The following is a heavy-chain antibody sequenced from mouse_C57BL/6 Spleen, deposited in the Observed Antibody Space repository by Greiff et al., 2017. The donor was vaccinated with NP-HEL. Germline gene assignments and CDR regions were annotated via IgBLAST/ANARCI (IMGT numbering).Heavy chain of an antibody. D-gene: IGHD2-5*01. CDR3: ARVDYSNYYAMDY. J-gene: IGHJ4*01. CDR1: GYTFTDYN. Sequence: EVQLQQSGPELVKPGASVKMSCKASGYTFTDYNMHWVKQSHGKSLEWIGYINPNNGGTSYNQKFKGKATLTVNKSSSTAYMELRSLTSEDSAVYYCARVDYSNYYAMDYWGQGTSVTVSS. V-gene: IGHV1-22*01. CDR2: INPNNGGT.